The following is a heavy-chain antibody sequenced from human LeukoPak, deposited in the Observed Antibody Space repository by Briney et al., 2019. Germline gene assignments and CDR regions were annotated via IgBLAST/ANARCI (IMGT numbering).Heavy chain of an antibody. J-gene: IGHJ4*02. CDR3: ARDHERYFDY. CDR2: ISYDGSNK. CDR1: GFTFSSYA. Sequence: GGSLRLSCAASGFTFSSYAMHWVCRAPGKELEWVAVISYDGSNKYYADSVKGRFTISRDNSKNTLYLQMNSLRAEDTAVYYCARDHERYFDYWGQGTLVTVSS. V-gene: IGHV3-30-3*01.